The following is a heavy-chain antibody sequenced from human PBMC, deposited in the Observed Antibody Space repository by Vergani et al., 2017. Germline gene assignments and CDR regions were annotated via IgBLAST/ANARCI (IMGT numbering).Heavy chain of an antibody. J-gene: IGHJ3*02. V-gene: IGHV1-69*01. CDR1: GGTFSSYA. D-gene: IGHD4-23*01. CDR3: AGEXPDDYGGLTSKPNAFDI. CDR2: IIPIFGTA. Sequence: QVQLVQSGAEVKKPGSSVKVSCKASGGTFSSYAISWVRQAPGQGLEWMGGIIPIFGTANYAQKFQGRVTITADESTSTAYMELSSLRSEDTAVYYCAGEXPDDYGGLTSKPNAFDIWGQGTMVTVSS.